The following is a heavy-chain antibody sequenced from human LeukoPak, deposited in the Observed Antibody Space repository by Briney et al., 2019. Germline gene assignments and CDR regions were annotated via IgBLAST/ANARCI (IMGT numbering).Heavy chain of an antibody. CDR2: INHSGST. Sequence: PSETLSLTCAVYGGSFSGYYWSWIRQPPGKGLEWIGEINHSGSTNYNPSLKSRVTISVDTSKNQFSLKLSSVTAADTAVYYCARGSCSSTSCYEADYYYMDVWGKGTTDTVSS. V-gene: IGHV4-34*01. CDR3: ARGSCSSTSCYEADYYYMDV. CDR1: GGSFSGYY. D-gene: IGHD2-2*01. J-gene: IGHJ6*03.